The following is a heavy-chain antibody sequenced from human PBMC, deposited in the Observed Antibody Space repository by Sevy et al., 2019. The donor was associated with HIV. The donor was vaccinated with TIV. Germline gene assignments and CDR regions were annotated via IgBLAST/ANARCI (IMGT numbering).Heavy chain of an antibody. CDR1: GYTLREFP. CDR3: ATDIIVGRAY. J-gene: IGHJ4*02. CDR2: FDENGEA. Sequence: ASVKVSCKISGYTLREFPIHWVRQAPEKGLEWMGGFDENGEALYAQKFQGRVTLTEDTSMDTAYMELSGLGSEDSAMYYCATDIIVGRAYWGQGTRVTVSS. D-gene: IGHD3-10*01. V-gene: IGHV1-24*01.